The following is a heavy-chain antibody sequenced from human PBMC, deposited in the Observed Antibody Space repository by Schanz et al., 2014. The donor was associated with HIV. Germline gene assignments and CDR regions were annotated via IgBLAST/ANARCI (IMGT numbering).Heavy chain of an antibody. CDR2: ISASGGST. CDR3: ARVPPYCGGGCPYYGMDV. CDR1: GFTFSGFA. D-gene: IGHD2-21*02. Sequence: QLLESGGGLVQPGGLLRLSCAASGFTFSGFAMSWVRQTPGKGLEWVSTISASGGSTYYADSVLARFTISRDNSKNTLFLQINGLRAEDTAIYYCARVPPYCGGGCPYYGMDVWGQGTTVIVSS. J-gene: IGHJ6*02. V-gene: IGHV3-23*01.